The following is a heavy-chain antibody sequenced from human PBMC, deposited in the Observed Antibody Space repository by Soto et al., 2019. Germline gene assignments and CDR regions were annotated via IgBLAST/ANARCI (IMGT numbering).Heavy chain of an antibody. CDR2: ISYDGSNK. V-gene: IGHV3-30-3*01. D-gene: IGHD6-6*01. J-gene: IGHJ6*02. CDR3: ASDTEQLVRFYYYGMDV. Sequence: GGSLRLSCAASGFTFSSYAMHWVRQAPGKGLEWVAVISYDGSNKYYGDSVKGGFTISRDNSKNTLYLQMNSLRAEVTAVYYCASDTEQLVRFYYYGMDVWGQGTTVTVSS. CDR1: GFTFSSYA.